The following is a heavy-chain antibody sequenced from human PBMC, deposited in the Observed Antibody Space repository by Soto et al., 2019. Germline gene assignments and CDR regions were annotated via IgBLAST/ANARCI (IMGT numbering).Heavy chain of an antibody. CDR2: IYYSGAT. CDR1: GDSMSGTTYQ. V-gene: IGHV4-39*01. Sequence: SETLSLTCSVSGDSMSGTTYQWDWIRQPPGKGLEWIGTIYYSGATHYNPSLTSRVTISVDTSNNQFFLKLNFVTAADTAVYFCARHSTSGNLYSPINHWAQGALVNVSS. J-gene: IGHJ5*02. D-gene: IGHD3-10*01. CDR3: ARHSTSGNLYSPINH.